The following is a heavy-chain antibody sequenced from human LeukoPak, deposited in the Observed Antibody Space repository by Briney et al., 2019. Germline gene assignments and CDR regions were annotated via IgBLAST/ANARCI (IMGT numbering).Heavy chain of an antibody. CDR3: ARGPYSYDSSGAFDI. CDR1: GGSISSSTYY. CDR2: ITYSGST. D-gene: IGHD3-22*01. Sequence: SETLSLTCTVSGGSISSSTYYWGWIRQPPGKGLEWIGSITYSGSTYYNPSLKSRVTISVDTSKNQFSLKLSSVTAADTAVYFCARGPYSYDSSGAFDIWGQGTMVTVSS. V-gene: IGHV4-39*07. J-gene: IGHJ3*02.